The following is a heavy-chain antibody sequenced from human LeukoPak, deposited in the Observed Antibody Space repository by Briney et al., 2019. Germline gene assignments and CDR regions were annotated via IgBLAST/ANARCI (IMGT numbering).Heavy chain of an antibody. V-gene: IGHV3-30*04. CDR2: ISYDGSNK. CDR3: AASGGYYYPTRF. Sequence: PGGSLRLSCAASGFTFSSYAMHWVRQAPGKGLEWVAVISYDGSNKYYADSVKGRFTISRDNSKNTLYLQMNSLRAEDTAVYYCAASGGYYYPTRFWGQGTLVTVSS. CDR1: GFTFSSYA. J-gene: IGHJ4*02. D-gene: IGHD3-22*01.